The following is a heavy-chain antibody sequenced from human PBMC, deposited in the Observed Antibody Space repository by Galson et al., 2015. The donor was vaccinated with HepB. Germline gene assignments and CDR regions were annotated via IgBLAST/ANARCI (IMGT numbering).Heavy chain of an antibody. D-gene: IGHD6-19*01. CDR1: GFAFSSYS. Sequence: SLRLSCAASGFAFSSYSMNWVRQAPGKGLEWVSSISSSSSYIYYADSVKGRFTISRDNAKNSLYLQMNSLRAEDTAVYYCARDGYSSGWYVDYWGQGTLVTVSS. CDR2: ISSSSSYI. V-gene: IGHV3-21*01. CDR3: ARDGYSSGWYVDY. J-gene: IGHJ4*02.